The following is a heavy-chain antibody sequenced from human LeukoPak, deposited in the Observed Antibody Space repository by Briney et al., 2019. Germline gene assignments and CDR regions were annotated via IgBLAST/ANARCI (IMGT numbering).Heavy chain of an antibody. CDR2: IYYSGST. V-gene: IGHV4-59*01. CDR1: GGSISSYY. J-gene: IGHJ6*03. Sequence: SETLSLTCTVAGGSISSYYWSWIRQPPGKGLEWIGYIYYSGSTNYNPSLKSRVTISVDTSKNQFSLKLSSVTAADTAVYYCARANHYYYYMDVWGKGTTVTVSS. CDR3: ARANHYYYYMDV.